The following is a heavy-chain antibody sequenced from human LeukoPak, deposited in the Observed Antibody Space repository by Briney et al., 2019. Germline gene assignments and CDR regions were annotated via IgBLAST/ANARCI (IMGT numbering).Heavy chain of an antibody. D-gene: IGHD4/OR15-4a*01. CDR3: ARGLWPRVYFDY. CDR1: GYTFPGYY. V-gene: IGHV1-2*02. J-gene: IGHJ4*02. Sequence: PAASVKVSCKASGYTFPGYYMHWVRQAPGQGLEWMGWINPNSGGTNYAQKFQGRVTMTRDTSITTAYMELSRLTSDDTAVYYCARGLWPRVYFDYWGQGTLVTVSS. CDR2: INPNSGGT.